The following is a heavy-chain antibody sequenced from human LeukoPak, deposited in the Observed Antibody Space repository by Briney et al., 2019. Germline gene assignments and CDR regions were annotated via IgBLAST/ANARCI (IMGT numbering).Heavy chain of an antibody. Sequence: GGSLRLSCAASGFTFSSYWMHWVRQAPGKGLVWVSRINSDGSSTSYADSVKGRFTISRDHAKNTLNLQMNSLRAEDTAVYYCARRGADCDYFDYWGQGTLVTVSS. CDR3: ARRGADCDYFDY. CDR2: INSDGSST. D-gene: IGHD2-21*01. J-gene: IGHJ4*02. CDR1: GFTFSSYW. V-gene: IGHV3-74*01.